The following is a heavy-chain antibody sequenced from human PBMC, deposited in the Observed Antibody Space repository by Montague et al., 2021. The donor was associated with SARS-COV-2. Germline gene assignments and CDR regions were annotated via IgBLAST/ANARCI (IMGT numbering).Heavy chain of an antibody. D-gene: IGHD3-10*01. J-gene: IGHJ6*02. V-gene: IGHV4-34*01. Sequence: SETLSLTCAVYGGSFSGYCWSWIRQPPGKGLEWIGEISHSGSTNSNPSLKSRVTISVDTSKNQFSLTLSSVTAADTAVYYCARVRYYGSGTSLGMDVWGQGTTVTVSS. CDR1: GGSFSGYC. CDR2: ISHSGST. CDR3: ARVRYYGSGTSLGMDV.